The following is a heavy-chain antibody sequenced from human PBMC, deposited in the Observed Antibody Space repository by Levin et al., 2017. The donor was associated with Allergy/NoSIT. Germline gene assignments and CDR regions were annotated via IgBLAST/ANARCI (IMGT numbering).Heavy chain of an antibody. CDR2: ISGSAGST. D-gene: IGHD1-1*01. CDR3: AKDLSAGNRRAEFFQH. CDR1: GFTFSSYA. Sequence: GGSLRLSCAGSGFTFSSYAMSWVRQAPGKGLEWVSAISGSAGSTYYADSVKGRFTVSRDNSKNTLYLQMNSLRAEDTAVYFCAKDLSAGNRRAEFFQHWGQGTLVTVSS. V-gene: IGHV3-23*01. J-gene: IGHJ1*01.